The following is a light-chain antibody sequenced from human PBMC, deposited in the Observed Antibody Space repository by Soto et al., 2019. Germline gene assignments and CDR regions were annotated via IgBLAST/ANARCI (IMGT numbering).Light chain of an antibody. CDR3: LLYYGAAQLV. V-gene: IGLV1-47*01. CDR2: RNY. J-gene: IGLJ3*02. Sequence: QSVLTQPTSASGTPGQRVTISCSGTNSNIGGNYVYWYQQLPGTAPKLLIFRNYHRLSGVPDRFSGSKSGTSASLTISGLRSDDEADYYCLLYYGAAQLVFGGGTKLTVL. CDR1: NSNIGGNY.